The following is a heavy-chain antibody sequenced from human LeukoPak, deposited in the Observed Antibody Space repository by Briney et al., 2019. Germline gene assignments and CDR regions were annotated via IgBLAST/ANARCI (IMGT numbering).Heavy chain of an antibody. V-gene: IGHV3-33*01. Sequence: GGSLRLSCSASGFTFSGFGMHWVRQAPGKGLEWVAVIWYDGSEEYYADSVKGRFTISRDNSKNTLYLQMNSLRAEDTAVYYCTRDLMDYDVSTGLHHYYMDVWGQGTTVTVSS. D-gene: IGHD3-9*01. CDR2: IWYDGSEE. CDR1: GFTFSGFG. J-gene: IGHJ6*02. CDR3: TRDLMDYDVSTGLHHYYMDV.